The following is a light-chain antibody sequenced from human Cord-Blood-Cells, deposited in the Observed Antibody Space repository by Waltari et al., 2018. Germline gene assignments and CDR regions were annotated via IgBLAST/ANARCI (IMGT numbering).Light chain of an antibody. CDR3: QQRSNWPPWT. CDR2: DAS. CDR1: QSVSSY. V-gene: IGKV3-11*01. J-gene: IGKJ1*01. Sequence: IVLTQSPATLSLSPGERATTSCRASQSVSSYLAWYQQKPGQAPRLLIYDASNRATGIPARFSGSGSGTDFTLTISSLEPEDFAVYYCQQRSNWPPWTFGQGTKVEIK.